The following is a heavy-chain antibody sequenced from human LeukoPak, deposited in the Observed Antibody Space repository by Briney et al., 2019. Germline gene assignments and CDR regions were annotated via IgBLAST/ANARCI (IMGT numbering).Heavy chain of an antibody. CDR1: GGSISSGGYY. Sequence: NTSQTLSLTCTVSGGSISSGGYYWSWIRRHPGKGLEWIGYIYYSGSTYYNPSLKSRVTISVDTSKNQFSLKLSSVTAADTAVYYCASLYYDYVWGSYRYFDYWGQGTLVTVSS. D-gene: IGHD3-16*02. CDR2: IYYSGST. V-gene: IGHV4-31*03. J-gene: IGHJ4*02. CDR3: ASLYYDYVWGSYRYFDY.